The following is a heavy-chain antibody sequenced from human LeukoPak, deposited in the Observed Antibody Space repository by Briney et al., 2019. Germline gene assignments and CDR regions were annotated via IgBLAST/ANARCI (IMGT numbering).Heavy chain of an antibody. V-gene: IGHV4-34*01. J-gene: IGHJ5*02. CDR3: ARVGIVVVPAASRNGYNWFDP. CDR2: INHSGST. CDR1: GFTVSSNY. D-gene: IGHD2-2*01. Sequence: GSLRLSCAASGFTVSSNYMSWVRQPPGKGLEWIGEINHSGSTNYNPSLKSRVTISVDTSKNQFSLKLSSVTAADTAVYYCARVGIVVVPAASRNGYNWFDPWGQGTLVTVSS.